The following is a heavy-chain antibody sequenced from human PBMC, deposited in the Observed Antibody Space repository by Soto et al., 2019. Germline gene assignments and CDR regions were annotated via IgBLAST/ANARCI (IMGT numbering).Heavy chain of an antibody. CDR3: ARVIRGGFLDP. V-gene: IGHV4-61*01. Sequence: SETLSLTCTVSGGSVSSGSYYWSWIRQPPGKGLEWIGYIYYGGSTNYNPSLKSRVTTSVDTSKNQFSLKLSSVTAADTAVYYCARVIRGGFLDPWGQGTLVTVSS. CDR1: GGSVSSGSYY. CDR2: IYYGGST. D-gene: IGHD3-16*01. J-gene: IGHJ5*02.